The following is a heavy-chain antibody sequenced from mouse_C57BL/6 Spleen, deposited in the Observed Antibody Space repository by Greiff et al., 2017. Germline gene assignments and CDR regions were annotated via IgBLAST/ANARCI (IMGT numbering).Heavy chain of an antibody. D-gene: IGHD2-5*01. J-gene: IGHJ1*03. V-gene: IGHV5-16*01. Sequence: EVKLVESEGGLVQPGSSMKLSCTASGFTFSDYYMAWVRQVPEKGLEWVANLNYDGSSTYYLDSLKSRFIISRDNAQNILYLQMSSLKSEDTATYYCARFYSNYDWYFDVWGTGTTVTVSS. CDR1: GFTFSDYY. CDR2: LNYDGSST. CDR3: ARFYSNYDWYFDV.